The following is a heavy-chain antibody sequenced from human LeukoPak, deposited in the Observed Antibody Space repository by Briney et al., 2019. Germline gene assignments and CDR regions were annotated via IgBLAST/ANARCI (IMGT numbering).Heavy chain of an antibody. CDR2: ISSSSSYI. CDR3: ASYYDFWSGYYTYYFDY. D-gene: IGHD3-3*01. CDR1: GFIVSSTY. V-gene: IGHV3-21*01. Sequence: KTGGSLRLSCAASGFIVSSTYMSWVRQAPGKGLEWVSSISSSSSYIYYADSVKGRFTISRDNAKNSLYLQMNSLRAEDTAVYYCASYYDFWSGYYTYYFDYWGQGTLVTVSS. J-gene: IGHJ4*02.